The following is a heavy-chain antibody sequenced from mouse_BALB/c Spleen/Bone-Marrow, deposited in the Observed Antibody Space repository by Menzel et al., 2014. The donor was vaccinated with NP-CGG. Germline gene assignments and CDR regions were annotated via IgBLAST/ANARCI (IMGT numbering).Heavy chain of an antibody. D-gene: IGHD3-1*01. J-gene: IGHJ4*01. Sequence: EVQGVVSGGGLVQPGGILKLSCAVSGFPFCCYSVSWVRQTPEQRLGWVAYISKRGGSTYYPDTVKGRFTISRDNAKNTLYRQMSSLKAEDTAREYCERQLGLRWAMDYWGQGTPVTVS. CDR3: ERQLGLRWAMDY. CDR2: ISKRGGST. V-gene: IGHV5-12-2*01. CDR1: GFPFCCYS.